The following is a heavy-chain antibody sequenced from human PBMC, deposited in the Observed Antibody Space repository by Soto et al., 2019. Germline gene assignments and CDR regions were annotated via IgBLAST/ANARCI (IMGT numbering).Heavy chain of an antibody. CDR2: IIPIFGTA. V-gene: IGHV1-69*01. J-gene: IGHJ4*02. CDR3: ARGQGYYHGSGYYDVLYYFDY. CDR1: GGTFSSYG. Sequence: QVQLVQSGAEVKKPGSSVKVSCKASGGTFSSYGISWVRQAPGQGLEWMGGIIPIFGTANYPQKFQGRVTITAYESTRTAYMELSSLRSDDTAVYYCARGQGYYHGSGYYDVLYYFDYWGQGTLVTVSS. D-gene: IGHD3-22*01.